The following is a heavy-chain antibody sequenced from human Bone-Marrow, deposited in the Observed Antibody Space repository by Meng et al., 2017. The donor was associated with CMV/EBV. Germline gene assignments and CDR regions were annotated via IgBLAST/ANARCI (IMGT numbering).Heavy chain of an antibody. D-gene: IGHD1-26*01. CDR1: GLNFNRW. CDR3: AKDMGPIVGGTGGPYV. CDR2: IKPDEIEI. J-gene: IGHJ4*02. V-gene: IGHV3-7*01. Sequence: GGSLRLSCAASGLNFNRWMSWVRQAPGKGLEWVAMIKPDEIEIHYVDSVKGRFTISRDNSKNTLYLQMNSLRAEDTAVYYCAKDMGPIVGGTGGPYVWGQGTLVTVSS.